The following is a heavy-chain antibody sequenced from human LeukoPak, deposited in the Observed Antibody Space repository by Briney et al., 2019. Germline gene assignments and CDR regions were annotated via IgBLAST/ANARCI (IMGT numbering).Heavy chain of an antibody. D-gene: IGHD2-15*01. V-gene: IGHV3-64*01. CDR3: ARSVVVAANIDY. CDR1: GSTFSTYA. CDR2: ISSNGGST. Sequence: GGSLRLSCAASGSTFSTYAMHWVRQAPGKGLEYVSAISSNGGSTYYANSVKGRFSISRDNSKNTLYLQLGSLRAEDMAVYYCARSVVVAANIDYWGQGTLVTVSS. J-gene: IGHJ4*02.